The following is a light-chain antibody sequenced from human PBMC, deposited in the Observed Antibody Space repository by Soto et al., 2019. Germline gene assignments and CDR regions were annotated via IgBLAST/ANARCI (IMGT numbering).Light chain of an antibody. CDR3: SSYAGSRTYV. CDR1: SSDVGGYDY. Sequence: QSALTQPPSASGSPGQSVTISCTGTSSDVGGYDYVSWYQQHPGKAPKLMIYEVSKRRSGVPDRFSGSQSGNTASLTVSGLQAEDEADYYCSSYAGSRTYVFGTGTKLTVL. CDR2: EVS. J-gene: IGLJ1*01. V-gene: IGLV2-8*01.